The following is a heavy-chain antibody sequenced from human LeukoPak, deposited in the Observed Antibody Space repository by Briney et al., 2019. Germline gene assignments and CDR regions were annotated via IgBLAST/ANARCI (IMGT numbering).Heavy chain of an antibody. V-gene: IGHV1-2*02. Sequence: GASVKVSCKASGYTFTGYYMHWVRQAPGQGLEWMGWINPNSGGTNYAQKFQGRVTMTRDTSISTAYMELSRLRSDDTAVYYCARGRLLGSSGSGFSFDYWGQGTLVTVSS. CDR1: GYTFTGYY. D-gene: IGHD3-10*01. CDR2: INPNSGGT. J-gene: IGHJ4*02. CDR3: ARGRLLGSSGSGFSFDY.